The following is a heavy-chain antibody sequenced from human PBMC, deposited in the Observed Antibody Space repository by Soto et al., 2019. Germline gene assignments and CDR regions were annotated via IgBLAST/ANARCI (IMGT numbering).Heavy chain of an antibody. J-gene: IGHJ1*01. V-gene: IGHV4-39*01. CDR1: GGSISSSSYY. Sequence: SETLSLTCTVSGGSISSSSYYWGWIRQPPGKGLEWIGSIYYSGSTYYNPSLKSRVTISVDTSKNQFSLKLSSVTAADTAVYYCASFRDSSGWYAGGYFQHWGQGTLVTVSS. CDR3: ASFRDSSGWYAGGYFQH. D-gene: IGHD6-19*01. CDR2: IYYSGST.